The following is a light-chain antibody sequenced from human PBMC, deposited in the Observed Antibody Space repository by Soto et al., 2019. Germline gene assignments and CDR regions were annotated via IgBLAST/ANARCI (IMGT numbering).Light chain of an antibody. CDR1: QSGLYSSNNRSY. V-gene: IGKV4-1*01. J-gene: IGKJ4*01. CDR3: QQYYNTPLT. Sequence: IVMTQSPDSLAVSLGERVTINCKSSQSGLYSSNNRSYFAWFQQKPGQPPKLLIYWASTREAGVPDRFSGSGSGTDFTLTISGLQAEDVAVYYCQQYYNTPLTFGGGTKVEI. CDR2: WAS.